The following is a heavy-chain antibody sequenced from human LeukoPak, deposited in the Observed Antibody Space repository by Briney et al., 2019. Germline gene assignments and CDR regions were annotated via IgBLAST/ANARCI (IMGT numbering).Heavy chain of an antibody. CDR2: INHSGST. J-gene: IGHJ4*02. V-gene: IGHV4-34*01. CDR3: ARRGVATYYFDY. CDR1: GGSFSGYY. D-gene: IGHD5-12*01. Sequence: SETLSLTCAVYGGSFSGYYWSWIRQPPGKGLEWIGEINHSGSTNYNPSLKSRVTISVDTSKNQFSLKLKSVTAADTAVYYCARRGVATYYFDYWGQGTLVTVSS.